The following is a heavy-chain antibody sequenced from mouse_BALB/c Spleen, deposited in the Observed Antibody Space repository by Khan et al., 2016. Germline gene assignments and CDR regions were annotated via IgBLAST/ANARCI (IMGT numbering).Heavy chain of an antibody. CDR3: ARNSDGYYYFDS. J-gene: IGHJ2*01. CDR1: GFSLTSYG. Sequence: QVQLQQSGPGLVQPSQSLSITCTVSGFSLTSYGVHWVRQSPGKGLEWLGVIWSGGSTDYNAAFISRLSISKDNSKSQVFFKMNSLQAYDTAIYYCARNSDGYYYFDSWGQGTTLTVSS. D-gene: IGHD2-3*01. CDR2: IWSGGST. V-gene: IGHV2-2*01.